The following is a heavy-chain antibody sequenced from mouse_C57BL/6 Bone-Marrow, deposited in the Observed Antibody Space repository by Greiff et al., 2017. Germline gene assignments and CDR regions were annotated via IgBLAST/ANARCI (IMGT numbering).Heavy chain of an antibody. Sequence: QVQLQQSGAELMKPGASVKLSCKATGYTFTGYWIEWVKQRPGHGLEWLGEILPGSGSTNYNEKVKGKATFNADTSSNTAYMQLSSLTTEESAIYDCASGSNYLYYFDYGGQGTTLTVSS. CDR2: ILPGSGST. J-gene: IGHJ2*01. V-gene: IGHV1-9*01. CDR1: GYTFTGYW. CDR3: ASGSNYLYYFDY. D-gene: IGHD1-1*01.